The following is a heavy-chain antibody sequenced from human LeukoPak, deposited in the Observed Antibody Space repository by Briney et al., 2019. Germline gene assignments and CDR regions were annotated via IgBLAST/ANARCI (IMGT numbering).Heavy chain of an antibody. CDR2: IYYSGST. Sequence: SETLSLTCTVSGCSISSYYWSWLRQPPGKGLEWIGYIYYSGSTNYNPSLKSRVTISVDTSKNQFSLKLSSVTAADTAVYYCARDRGWFDPWGQGTLVTVSS. CDR1: GCSISSYY. J-gene: IGHJ5*02. V-gene: IGHV4-59*01. CDR3: ARDRGWFDP.